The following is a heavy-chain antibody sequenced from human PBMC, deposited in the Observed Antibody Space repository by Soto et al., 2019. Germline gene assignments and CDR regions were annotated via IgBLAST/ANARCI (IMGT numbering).Heavy chain of an antibody. CDR3: AKDAQYYYDSSGYYGPFDY. V-gene: IGHV3-74*01. Sequence: PGGSLRLSCAASGFTFSSYWMHWVRQAPGKGLVWVSRINSDGSSTSYADSVKGRFTISRDNAKNTLYLQMNSLRAEDTAMYYCAKDAQYYYDSSGYYGPFDYWGQGTLVTVSS. CDR1: GFTFSSYW. CDR2: INSDGSST. D-gene: IGHD3-22*01. J-gene: IGHJ4*02.